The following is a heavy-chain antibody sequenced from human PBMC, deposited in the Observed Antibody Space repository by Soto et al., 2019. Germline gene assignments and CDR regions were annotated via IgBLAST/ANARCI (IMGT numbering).Heavy chain of an antibody. V-gene: IGHV1-69*12. Sequence: QVQLVQSGAEVKKPGSSVKVSCKASGGTFSSYAISWVRQAPGQGLEWMGGIIPIFGTADYAQKFQGRVTITAYESTSTAYMELSSLRSEDPAVYSCASHSSLCAYFISTSCYGYYYGMDVWGQGTTVTVSS. J-gene: IGHJ6*02. D-gene: IGHD2-2*01. CDR3: ASHSSLCAYFISTSCYGYYYGMDV. CDR2: IIPIFGTA. CDR1: GGTFSSYA.